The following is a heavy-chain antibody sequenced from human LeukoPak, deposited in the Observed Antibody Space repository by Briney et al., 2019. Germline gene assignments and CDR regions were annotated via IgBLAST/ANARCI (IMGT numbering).Heavy chain of an antibody. J-gene: IGHJ5*02. V-gene: IGHV3-23*01. CDR2: IFPSGGEI. CDR1: GFTFSTFA. D-gene: IGHD1-26*01. CDR3: ARSLVVGATYPYH. Sequence: GGSLRLSCAASGFTFSTFAMIWVRQPPGKGLEWVSSIFPSGGEIHYADSVRGRFTISRDNSKSTLSLQMNSLRAEDTAVYYCARSLVVGATYPYHWGQGTLVTVSS.